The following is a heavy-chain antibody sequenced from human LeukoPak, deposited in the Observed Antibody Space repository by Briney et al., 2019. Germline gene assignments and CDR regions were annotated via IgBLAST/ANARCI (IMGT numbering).Heavy chain of an antibody. CDR3: ARGFPYYYDSSGYYRY. V-gene: IGHV3-21*01. D-gene: IGHD3-22*01. Sequence: PGGSLRLSCAASGFTFSSYSMNWVRQAPGKGLEWVSSISSSSSYIYYADSVKGRFTISRDNAKNSLYLQMNSLRAEGTAVYYCARGFPYYYDSSGYYRYWGQGTLVTVSS. CDR2: ISSSSSYI. J-gene: IGHJ4*02. CDR1: GFTFSSYS.